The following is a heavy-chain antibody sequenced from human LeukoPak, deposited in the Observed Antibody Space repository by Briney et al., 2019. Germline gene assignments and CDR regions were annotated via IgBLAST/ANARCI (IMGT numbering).Heavy chain of an antibody. V-gene: IGHV3-11*06. D-gene: IGHD3-10*01. CDR3: ARDSERLLWFGESLTAYYYYYGMDV. CDR1: GFTFSDYY. CDR2: ISSSSSYT. J-gene: IGHJ6*04. Sequence: PGGSLRLSCAASGFTFSDYYMSWIRQAPGKGLEWVSYISSSSSYTNYADSVKGRFTISRDNAMNSLYLQMNSLRAEDTAVYYCARDSERLLWFGESLTAYYYYYGMDVWGKGTTVTVSS.